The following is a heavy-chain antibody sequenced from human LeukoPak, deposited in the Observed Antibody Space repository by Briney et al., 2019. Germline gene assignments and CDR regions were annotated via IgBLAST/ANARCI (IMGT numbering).Heavy chain of an antibody. CDR1: GYSISSGYY. V-gene: IGHV4-38-2*01. CDR2: IYHSGST. D-gene: IGHD6-19*01. Sequence: SETLSLTCAVSGYSISSGYYWGWIRQPPGKGLEWIGSIYHSGSTYYNPSLKSRVTISVDTSKNQFSLKLSSVTAADTAVYYCARGSSSGWYVVYWGQGTLVTVSS. CDR3: ARGSSSGWYVVY. J-gene: IGHJ4*02.